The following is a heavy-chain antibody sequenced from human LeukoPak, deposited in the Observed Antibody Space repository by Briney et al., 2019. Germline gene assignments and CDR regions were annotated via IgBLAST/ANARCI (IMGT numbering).Heavy chain of an antibody. CDR3: AKDFPDRYSGSYYGY. Sequence: GGSLTLLCGATGCTFSSYAMSWVRQAPGKGLEGVSAISGSGGSTYYADSVKGRFTISRDNSKNTLYQQMNSLRAEDTAVYYCAKDFPDRYSGSYYGYWGQGTLVTVSS. D-gene: IGHD1-26*01. CDR1: GCTFSSYA. J-gene: IGHJ4*02. V-gene: IGHV3-23*01. CDR2: ISGSGGST.